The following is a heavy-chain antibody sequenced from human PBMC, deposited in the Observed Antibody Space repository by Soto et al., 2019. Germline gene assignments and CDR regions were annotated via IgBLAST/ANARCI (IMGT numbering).Heavy chain of an antibody. CDR3: ARGEVRGAFDI. CDR2: IHNSGST. V-gene: IGHV4-30-4*01. D-gene: IGHD3-10*01. CDR1: GGSMNSHDYY. J-gene: IGHJ3*02. Sequence: QEQLQESGPGLVKPSQTLSLTCTVSGGSMNSHDYYWSWIRQPPGKGLEWIGYIHNSGSTYYNPSLKSRLTLSSDTSKNQFSLRLNAVTAADTALYYCARGEVRGAFDILGQGTMVTVSS.